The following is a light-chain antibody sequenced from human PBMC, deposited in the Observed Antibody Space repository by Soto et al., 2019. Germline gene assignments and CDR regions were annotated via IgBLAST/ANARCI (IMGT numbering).Light chain of an antibody. J-gene: IGKJ1*01. CDR3: QQHDTSLTWT. V-gene: IGKV3-20*01. CDR2: GAS. Sequence: EIVLTQSPGTLSLSPGERATLSCRASQSVSSSYLAWYQQKPGQAPRLLIYGASKRATGIPDRFSGSGSGTEFTLTISRLEPEDFAIFYCQQHDTSLTWTFGQGTKVDIK. CDR1: QSVSSSY.